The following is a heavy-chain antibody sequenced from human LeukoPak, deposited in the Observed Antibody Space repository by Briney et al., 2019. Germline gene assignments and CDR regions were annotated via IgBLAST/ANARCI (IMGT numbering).Heavy chain of an antibody. CDR3: ATDMVGYCGSEGCFSEAY. CDR1: GYTLTELS. D-gene: IGHD2-2*03. CDR2: FDPEDGET. Sequence: GASVKVSCKVSGYTLTELSMHWVRQAPGKGLEWMGGFDPEDGETIYAQKFQGRVIMTEETSIDTAYMELNSLRSDDTAVYYCATDMVGYCGSEGCFSEAYWGQGTLVTVSS. J-gene: IGHJ4*02. V-gene: IGHV1-24*01.